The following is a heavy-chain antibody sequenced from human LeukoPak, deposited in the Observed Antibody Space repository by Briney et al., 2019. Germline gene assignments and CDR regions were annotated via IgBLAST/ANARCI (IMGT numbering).Heavy chain of an antibody. CDR2: IIPIFGTA. CDR1: GYTFTSYG. J-gene: IGHJ4*02. CDR3: ARSGANCSGGSCYEGYFDY. V-gene: IGHV1-69*13. Sequence: ASVKVSCKASGYTFTSYGISWVRQAPGQGLEWMGGIIPIFGTANCAQKFQGRVTITADGSTSTAYMELSSLRSEDTAVYYCARSGANCSGGSCYEGYFDYWGQGTLVTVSS. D-gene: IGHD2-15*01.